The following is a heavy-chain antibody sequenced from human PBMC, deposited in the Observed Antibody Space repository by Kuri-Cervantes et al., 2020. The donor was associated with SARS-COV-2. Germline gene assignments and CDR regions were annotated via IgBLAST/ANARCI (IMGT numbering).Heavy chain of an antibody. Sequence: GESLKISCAASGFTFDDYAMHWVRQAPGKGLEWVSAISGSGGSTYYADSVKGRFTISRDNSKNTPYLQMNSLRAEDTAVYYCAKDSIRFLEWLYYMDVWGKGTTVTVSS. CDR2: ISGSGGST. CDR3: AKDSIRFLEWLYYMDV. J-gene: IGHJ6*03. V-gene: IGHV3-23*01. CDR1: GFTFDDYA. D-gene: IGHD3-3*01.